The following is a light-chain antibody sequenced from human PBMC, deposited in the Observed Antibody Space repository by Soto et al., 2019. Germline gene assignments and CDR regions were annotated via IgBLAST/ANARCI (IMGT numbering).Light chain of an antibody. J-gene: IGLJ3*02. Sequence: QSVLTQPPSASGTPGQMVTISCSGSSSNIGTKYVYWYQQLPGTAPKLLIYVNNQRPSGVPDRFSGSKSGTSASLAISGLRSEDEADYYCAAWDGRLSAWVFGGGTKLTVL. V-gene: IGLV1-47*01. CDR1: SSNIGTKY. CDR3: AAWDGRLSAWV. CDR2: VNN.